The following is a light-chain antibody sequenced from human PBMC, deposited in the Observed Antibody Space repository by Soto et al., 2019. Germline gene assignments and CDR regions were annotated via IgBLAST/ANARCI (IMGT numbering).Light chain of an antibody. CDR2: LNSDGSH. CDR1: SGHSSYA. V-gene: IGLV4-69*01. J-gene: IGLJ2*01. Sequence: QSVLTQSPSASASLGASVKLTCTLSSGHSSYAIAWHQQQAGKGPRYLMKLNSDGSHSKGDGTPDRFSGSSSGAERYLTISSLQSEDEADYYCQTWDTGIRVFGGGTKLTVL. CDR3: QTWDTGIRV.